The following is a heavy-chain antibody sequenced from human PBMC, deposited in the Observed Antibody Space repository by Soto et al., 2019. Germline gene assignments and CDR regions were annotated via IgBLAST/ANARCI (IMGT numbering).Heavy chain of an antibody. CDR3: ARKSHDIWTGPPWGWYFEL. V-gene: IGHV4-34*01. Sequence: QVQLQQWGAGPLRPLETLSLTCGVSGGSVSGYYWAWIRQSPGEGLEWIGEINDRGSIHYNPSPNCRVRISIHTSQNHYSLNLRSVTAADTAVDYCARKSHDIWTGPPWGWYFELWGRGTLVTVSS. CDR1: GGSVSGYY. D-gene: IGHD3-9*01. J-gene: IGHJ2*01. CDR2: INDRGSI.